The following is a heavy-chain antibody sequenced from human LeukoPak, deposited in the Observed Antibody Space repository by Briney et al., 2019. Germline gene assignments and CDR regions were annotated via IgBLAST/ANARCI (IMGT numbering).Heavy chain of an antibody. CDR2: IYYSGST. Sequence: KPSETLSLTCTVSGGSISSYYWSWIRQPPGKGLEWIGYIYYSGSTNYNPSLKSRVTISVDTSKNQFSLKLSSVTAADTAVYYCARDEAVGTGAGKQWLIIDYWGQGTLVTVSS. CDR1: GGSISSYY. CDR3: ARDEAVGTGAGKQWLIIDY. D-gene: IGHD6-19*01. J-gene: IGHJ4*02. V-gene: IGHV4-59*01.